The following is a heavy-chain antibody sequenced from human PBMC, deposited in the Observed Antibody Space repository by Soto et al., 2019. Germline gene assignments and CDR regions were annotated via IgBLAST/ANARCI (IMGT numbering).Heavy chain of an antibody. V-gene: IGHV3-7*02. CDR3: ARASPSFDLLFLFDY. CDR2: IKQDGSEK. J-gene: IGHJ4*02. D-gene: IGHD3-9*01. Sequence: GGSLRLSCAASGFTFSSYWMSWVRQAPGKGLEWVANIKQDGSEKYYVDSVKGRFTISRDNAKNSLYLQMNSLRDEDTAVYYCARASPSFDLLFLFDYWGQGTLVTVSS. CDR1: GFTFSSYW.